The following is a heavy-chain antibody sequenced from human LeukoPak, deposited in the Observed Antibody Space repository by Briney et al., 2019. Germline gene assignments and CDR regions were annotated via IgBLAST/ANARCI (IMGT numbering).Heavy chain of an antibody. V-gene: IGHV3-74*01. Sequence: GGSLRLSCAASGFTFSNYWMHWVRQAPGKGLVWVSRINGDGSTTNYADSVKGRFTISRDNAKNTLYLQVNNLRAEDTAVYYCARGPNSNWSGLDFWGQGTLLTVSS. CDR1: GFTFSNYW. CDR3: ARGPNSNWSGLDF. CDR2: INGDGSTT. D-gene: IGHD6-6*01. J-gene: IGHJ4*02.